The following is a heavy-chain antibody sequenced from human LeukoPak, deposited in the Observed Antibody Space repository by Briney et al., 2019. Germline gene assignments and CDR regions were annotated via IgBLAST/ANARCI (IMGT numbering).Heavy chain of an antibody. V-gene: IGHV3-9*01. CDR2: ISWNSGSI. D-gene: IGHD5-18*01. Sequence: GGPLRLSCAASGFTFDDYAMHWVRQAPGKGLEWVSGISWNSGSIGYADSVKGRFTISRDNAKNSLYLQMNSLRAEDTALYYCAKARGYSIREGQDYWGQGTLVTVSS. CDR3: AKARGYSIREGQDY. CDR1: GFTFDDYA. J-gene: IGHJ4*02.